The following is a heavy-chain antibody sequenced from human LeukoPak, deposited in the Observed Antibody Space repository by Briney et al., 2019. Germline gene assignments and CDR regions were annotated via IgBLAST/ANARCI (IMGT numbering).Heavy chain of an antibody. Sequence: GGSLRLSSTASGFTFSNAWMNWVRQAPGKGLEWVGRMKSKTDGGTADYAAPAKGRFTISRDDTKNTLYLQVSGLKTEDTAVYYCPTDGVILTGYLALDIWGQGTMVTVSS. CDR1: GFTFSNAW. CDR3: PTDGVILTGYLALDI. V-gene: IGHV3-15*07. CDR2: MKSKTDGGTA. D-gene: IGHD3-9*01. J-gene: IGHJ3*02.